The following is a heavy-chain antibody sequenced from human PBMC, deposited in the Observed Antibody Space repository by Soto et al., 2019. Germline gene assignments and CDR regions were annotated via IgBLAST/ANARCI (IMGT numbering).Heavy chain of an antibody. V-gene: IGHV3-33*06. CDR3: AKGLGGTITLPDY. CDR2: IWYDGSNT. Sequence: QVQLVESGGGVVQPGRSLRLSCAASGFTFSNYAMTWVRQAQGKGLEWVASIWYDGSNTYYVESVKGRFTISRDNSKNTLFLQLSSLRAEDTAIYFCAKGLGGTITLPDYWGQGTLVTVSS. J-gene: IGHJ4*02. CDR1: GFTFSNYA. D-gene: IGHD1-26*01.